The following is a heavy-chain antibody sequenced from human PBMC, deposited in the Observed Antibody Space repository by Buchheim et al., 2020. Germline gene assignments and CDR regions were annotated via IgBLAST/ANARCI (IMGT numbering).Heavy chain of an antibody. V-gene: IGHV3-48*03. Sequence: EVQLVESGGGLVQSGGSLRLSCAGSGFIFNSYEMNWIRQAPGKGLEWISYITSGGSTIYYADSVKGRFTISRDNAKNSLYLQMNSLGTEDTAVYYCASGTEGSNFDAFDIWGQGT. CDR3: ASGTEGSNFDAFDI. D-gene: IGHD3/OR15-3a*01. J-gene: IGHJ3*02. CDR1: GFIFNSYE. CDR2: ITSGGSTI.